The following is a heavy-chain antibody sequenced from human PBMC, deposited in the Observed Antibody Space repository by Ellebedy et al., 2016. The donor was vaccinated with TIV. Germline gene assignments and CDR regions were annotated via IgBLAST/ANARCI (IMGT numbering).Heavy chain of an antibody. V-gene: IGHV4-4*07. D-gene: IGHD6-13*01. CDR2: MYTSGTT. Sequence: SETLSLXCTVSGDSISSFYCNWIRQPAGKGLEWLGRMYTSGTTHHNPSLKSRATISVDTSKNQFSLKLSSVTAADTHVYYCARGDIAAGGVPFDSWGQGTLVTVSS. CDR3: ARGDIAAGGVPFDS. CDR1: GDSISSFY. J-gene: IGHJ4*02.